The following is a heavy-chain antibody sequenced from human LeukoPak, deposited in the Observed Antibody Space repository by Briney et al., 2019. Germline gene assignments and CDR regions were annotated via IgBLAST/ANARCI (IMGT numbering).Heavy chain of an antibody. D-gene: IGHD3-22*01. CDR2: INPSDGST. CDR1: GYTFTNFF. J-gene: IGHJ6*03. Sequence: ASVKVSCKASGYTFTNFFMHWLRQAPGQGLEWMGIINPSDGSTNYAQKFQGRVTMTRDMSTTTVYMELSSLGSEDTAVYYCARNGYYDTSGYYYYYYMDVWGKGTTVTVSS. CDR3: ARNGYYDTSGYYYYYYMDV. V-gene: IGHV1-46*01.